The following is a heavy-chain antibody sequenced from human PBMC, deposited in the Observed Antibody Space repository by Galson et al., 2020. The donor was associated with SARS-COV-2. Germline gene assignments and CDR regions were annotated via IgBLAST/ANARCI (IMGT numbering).Heavy chain of an antibody. CDR3: AKGPSGYSYGVSGDY. J-gene: IGHJ4*02. D-gene: IGHD5-18*01. CDR1: GFTFSSYS. V-gene: IGHV3-21*01. CDR2: ISSSSSYI. Sequence: GGSLRLSCAASGFTFSSYSMNWVRQAPGKGLEWVSSISSSSSYIYYADLVKGRFTISRDNAKNSLYLQMNSLRAEDTAVYYWAKGPSGYSYGVSGDYWGQGTLVTVSS.